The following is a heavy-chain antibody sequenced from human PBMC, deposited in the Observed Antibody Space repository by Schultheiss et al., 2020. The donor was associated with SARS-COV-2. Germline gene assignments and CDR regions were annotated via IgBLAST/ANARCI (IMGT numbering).Heavy chain of an antibody. CDR1: GGSFSGYY. CDR2: INHSGST. J-gene: IGHJ6*02. CDR3: ARMVDTAMVTDYYYYGMDV. V-gene: IGHV4-34*01. D-gene: IGHD5-18*01. Sequence: SQTLSLTCAVYGGSFSGYYWSWIRQPPGKGLEWIGEINHSGSTNYNPSLKSRVTISVDTSKNQFSLKLSSVTAADTAVYYCARMVDTAMVTDYYYYGMDVWGQGTTVTVSS.